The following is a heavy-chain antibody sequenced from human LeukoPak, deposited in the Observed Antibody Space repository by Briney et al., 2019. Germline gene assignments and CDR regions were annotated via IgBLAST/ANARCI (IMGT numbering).Heavy chain of an antibody. V-gene: IGHV1-18*03. CDR2: ISAYNGNT. J-gene: IGHJ4*02. CDR3: ARVVLLWFGEQKGIDY. D-gene: IGHD3-10*01. CDR1: GYTFTSYG. Sequence: ASVKVSCKASGYTFTSYGISWVRQAPGQGLEWMGWISAYNGNTNYAQKLQGRVTMTTDTSTSTAYMELRSLRSDDMAVYYCARVVLLWFGEQKGIDYWGQETLVTVSS.